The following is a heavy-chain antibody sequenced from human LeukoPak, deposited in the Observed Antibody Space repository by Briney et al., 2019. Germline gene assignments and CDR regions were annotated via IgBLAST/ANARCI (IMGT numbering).Heavy chain of an antibody. CDR2: INPNSGGT. V-gene: IGHV1-2*04. CDR3: ARARPRHSRGWFAP. J-gene: IGHJ5*02. CDR1: GYTFTSYY. Sequence: ASVKVSCKASGYTFTSYYMHWVRQAPGQGLEWMGWINPNSGGTNYAQKFQGWVTMTRDTSISTAYMELSRLRSDDTAVYYRARARPRHSRGWFAPWGQGTLVTVSS. D-gene: IGHD2-21*01.